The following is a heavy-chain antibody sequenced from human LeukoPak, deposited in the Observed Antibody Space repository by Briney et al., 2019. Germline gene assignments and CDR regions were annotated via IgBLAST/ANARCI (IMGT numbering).Heavy chain of an antibody. J-gene: IGHJ4*02. CDR2: ISGSGGST. D-gene: IGHD2-15*01. CDR1: GFTFSSYA. V-gene: IGHV3-23*01. Sequence: GGSLRLSCAASGFTFSSYAMSWVRQAPGKGLEWVSAISGSGGSTYYADSVKGRFTISRDNSKNTLYLQMNSLRAEDTAVYYCAKAPCWAGSGGSCYFDYWGQGTLVTVSS. CDR3: AKAPCWAGSGGSCYFDY.